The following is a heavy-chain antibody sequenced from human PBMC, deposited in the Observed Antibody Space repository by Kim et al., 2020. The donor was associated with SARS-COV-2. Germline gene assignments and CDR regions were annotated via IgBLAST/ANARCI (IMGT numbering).Heavy chain of an antibody. CDR3: AKGVRGVSQTLHGGVPTDY. CDR2: ISYDGSNK. Sequence: GGSLRLSCAASGFTFSSYGMHWVRQAPGKGLEWVAVISYDGSNKYYADSVKGRFTISRDNSKNTLYLQMNSLRAEDTAVYYCAKGVRGVSQTLHGGVPTDYWGQGTLVTVSS. CDR1: GFTFSSYG. D-gene: IGHD2-8*02. V-gene: IGHV3-30*18. J-gene: IGHJ4*02.